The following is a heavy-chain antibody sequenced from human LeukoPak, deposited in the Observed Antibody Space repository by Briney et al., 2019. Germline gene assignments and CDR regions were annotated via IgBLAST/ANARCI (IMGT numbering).Heavy chain of an antibody. CDR2: TNVGNDYT. CDR3: ARDDFSTYPGLNYFDY. V-gene: IGHV1-3*01. D-gene: IGHD4-11*01. CDR1: GYTFTHYG. Sequence: ASVKVSCKASGYTFTHYGVHWVRQAPGQRLEWMGWTNVGNDYTESSQKFQDRLTITSDTTATTVYMELSSLRSEDTAVYYCARDDFSTYPGLNYFDYWGQGSLVTVSS. J-gene: IGHJ4*02.